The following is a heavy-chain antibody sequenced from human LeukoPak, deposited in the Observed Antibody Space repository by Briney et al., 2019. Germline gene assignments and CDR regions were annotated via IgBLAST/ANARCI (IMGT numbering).Heavy chain of an antibody. J-gene: IGHJ4*02. D-gene: IGHD2-2*01. CDR3: ARLTHCSSTSCYGYYFDY. Sequence: PSETLSLTCTVSGGSLSSSSYYWGWIRQPPGKGLEWIGSIYYSGSTYYNPSLKSRVTISVDTSKNQFSLKLSSVTAADTAVYYCARLTHCSSTSCYGYYFDYWGQGTLVTVSS. V-gene: IGHV4-39*01. CDR1: GGSLSSSSYY. CDR2: IYYSGST.